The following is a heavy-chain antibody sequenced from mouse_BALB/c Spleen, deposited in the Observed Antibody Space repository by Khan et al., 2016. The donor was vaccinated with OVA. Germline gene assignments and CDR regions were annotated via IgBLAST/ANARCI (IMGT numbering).Heavy chain of an antibody. CDR3: TKFDGIFYAMYY. CDR1: GFSLTSYG. D-gene: IGHD2-3*01. J-gene: IGHJ4*01. V-gene: IGHV2-3*01. Sequence: QVQLKESGPGLVAPSQSLSITCTVPGFSLTSYGVNWVRQPPGKGLEWLGVIWGEGSTNYHSALISRLSISKGNSKSQVFFKLNSLQTDDTATYYCTKFDGIFYAMYYRGQGTSVTVSS. CDR2: IWGEGST.